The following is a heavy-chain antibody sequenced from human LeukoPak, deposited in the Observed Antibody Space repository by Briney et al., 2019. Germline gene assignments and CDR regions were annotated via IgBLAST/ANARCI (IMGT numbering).Heavy chain of an antibody. CDR2: INASGGNT. CDR3: GPSRGVYTYGPFDS. CDR1: GFAFNFYA. Sequence: LSGGSLRLSCAASGFAFNFYAMTWVRQAPGKGLQWVSTINASGGNTYYADSVKGRFTISRDNSKNTLYLQMNSLRAEDTAVYYCGPSRGVYTYGPFDSGGRGTRVTVSS. V-gene: IGHV3-23*01. D-gene: IGHD5-18*01. J-gene: IGHJ4*02.